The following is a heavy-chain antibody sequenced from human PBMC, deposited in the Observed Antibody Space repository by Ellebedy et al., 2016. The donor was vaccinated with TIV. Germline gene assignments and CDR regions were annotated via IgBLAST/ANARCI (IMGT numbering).Heavy chain of an antibody. J-gene: IGHJ4*02. V-gene: IGHV3-7*01. CDR2: IKQDGNEK. Sequence: GESLKISCAASGFTFSSYWMSWVRQAPGKGLEWVANIKQDGNEKYYVDSVKGRFTISRDNAKNSLYLQMNSLSAEDTAVYYCARDYIWFGDAFDDNWGQGTLVTVSS. CDR3: ARDYIWFGDAFDDN. CDR1: GFTFSSYW. D-gene: IGHD3-10*01.